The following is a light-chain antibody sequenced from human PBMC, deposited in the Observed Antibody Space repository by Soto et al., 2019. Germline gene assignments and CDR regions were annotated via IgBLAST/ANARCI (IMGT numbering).Light chain of an antibody. V-gene: IGKV1-5*03. Sequence: DIQMTQSPSTLSGSVGDRVTITCRASQTISSWLAWYQQKPGKAPKLLIYKASTLQSGVPSRFSGSGSGTEFTLTISSLQPDDFATYYCQHYNSYSEAFGQGNKVALK. CDR2: KAS. CDR1: QTISSW. J-gene: IGKJ1*01. CDR3: QHYNSYSEA.